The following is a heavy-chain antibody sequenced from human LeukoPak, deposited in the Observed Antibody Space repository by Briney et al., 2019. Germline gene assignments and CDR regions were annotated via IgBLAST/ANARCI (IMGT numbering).Heavy chain of an antibody. Sequence: PGGSLRLSCAASGFTFSDYYMSWIRQAPGKGLEWVSYISSSGSTIYYADSVKGRFTISRDNSKNTLYLQMNSLRAEDTAVYYCAKGSLYTIFGVLKLSAFDIWGQGTMVTVSS. J-gene: IGHJ3*02. V-gene: IGHV3-11*01. CDR2: ISSSGSTI. D-gene: IGHD3-3*01. CDR1: GFTFSDYY. CDR3: AKGSLYTIFGVLKLSAFDI.